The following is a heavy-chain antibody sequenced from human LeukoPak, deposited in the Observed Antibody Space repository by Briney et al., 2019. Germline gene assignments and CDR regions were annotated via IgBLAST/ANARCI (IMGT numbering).Heavy chain of an antibody. Sequence: GGSLRLSCAGSGFTVSSNYMNWVRQTPGKGLEWVSSISGSGGGTYYADSVNGRFTISRDNSKNTLYLQMNSLRAEDTAVYYCAKATYSSSWNLYFDYWGQGTLVTVSS. V-gene: IGHV3-23*01. J-gene: IGHJ4*02. CDR1: GFTVSSNY. D-gene: IGHD6-13*01. CDR3: AKATYSSSWNLYFDY. CDR2: ISGSGGGT.